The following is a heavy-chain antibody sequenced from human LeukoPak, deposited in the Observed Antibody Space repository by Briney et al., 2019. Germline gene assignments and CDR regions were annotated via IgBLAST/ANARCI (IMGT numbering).Heavy chain of an antibody. CDR3: ARSILPAANAIDY. CDR1: GFTFSDYY. CDR2: ISSSGSTI. D-gene: IGHD2-2*01. J-gene: IGHJ4*02. V-gene: IGHV3-11*04. Sequence: KPGGSLRLSCAAFGFTFSDYYMNWIRQAPGKGLEWVAYISSSGSTISYADSVKGRFTVSRDNAKNSLYLQMSSLRAEDTAVYYCARSILPAANAIDYWGQGTLVTVSS.